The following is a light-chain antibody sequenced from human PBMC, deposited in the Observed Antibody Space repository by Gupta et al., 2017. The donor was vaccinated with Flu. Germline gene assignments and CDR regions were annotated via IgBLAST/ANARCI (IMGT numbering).Light chain of an antibody. V-gene: IGLV1-40*01. Sequence: VTISCTGSSSNIGAGFDVHWYQQLPGTAPKLLIYANSNRPSGVPDRFSGSKSGTSASLAITGLQAEDEADYYCQSYDSSLSGVVFGGGTKL. CDR3: QSYDSSLSGVV. CDR2: ANS. J-gene: IGLJ2*01. CDR1: SSNIGAGFD.